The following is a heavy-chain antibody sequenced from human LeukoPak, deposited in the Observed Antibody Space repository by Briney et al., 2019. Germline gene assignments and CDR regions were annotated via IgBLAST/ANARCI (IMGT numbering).Heavy chain of an antibody. CDR2: INTNTGNP. CDR1: GYTFTSYA. J-gene: IGHJ5*02. D-gene: IGHD2-2*01. Sequence: GASVKVSCKASGYTFTSYAMNWVRQAPGQGLEWMGWINTNTGNPTYAQGFTGRSVFSLDTSVSTAYPQICSLKAEDTAVYYCARYCSSTSCYSWFDPWGQGTLVTVSS. V-gene: IGHV7-4-1*01. CDR3: ARYCSSTSCYSWFDP.